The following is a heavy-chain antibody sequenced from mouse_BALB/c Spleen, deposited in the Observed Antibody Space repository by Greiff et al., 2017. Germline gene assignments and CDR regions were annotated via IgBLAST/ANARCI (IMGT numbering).Heavy chain of an antibody. CDR1: GYSITSGYY. CDR3: ARNYGNWFAY. CDR2: ISYDGSN. J-gene: IGHJ3*01. V-gene: IGHV3-6*02. D-gene: IGHD2-1*01. Sequence: DVKLQESGPGLVKPSQSLSLTCSVTGYSITSGYYWNWIRQFPGNKLEWMGYISYDGSNNYNPSLKNRISITRDTSKNQFFLKLNSVTTEDTATYCCARNYGNWFAYWGQGTMVTVSA.